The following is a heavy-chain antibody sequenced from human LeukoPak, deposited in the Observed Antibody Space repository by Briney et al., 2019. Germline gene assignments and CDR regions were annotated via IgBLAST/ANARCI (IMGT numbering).Heavy chain of an antibody. Sequence: ASVKVSCKASGYTFTSYDINWVRQATGQGLEWMGWMNPNSGNTGYAQKFQGRVTMTRNTSISTAYMELSSLRSEDTAVYYWARDPDRKATAGTPTTDYWGQGTLVTVSS. V-gene: IGHV1-8*01. CDR3: ARDPDRKATAGTPTTDY. D-gene: IGHD6-13*01. J-gene: IGHJ4*02. CDR2: MNPNSGNT. CDR1: GYTFTSYD.